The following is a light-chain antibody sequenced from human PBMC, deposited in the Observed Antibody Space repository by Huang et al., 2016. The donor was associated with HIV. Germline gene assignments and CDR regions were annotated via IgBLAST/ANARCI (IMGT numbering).Light chain of an antibody. J-gene: IGKJ5*01. CDR3: QQRSNGPPIT. V-gene: IGKV3-11*01. CDR1: QSVNRY. CDR2: DAS. Sequence: EIVLTQSPTTLSLSPGERATLSCRASQSVNRYLAWYQQNPGQAPRLLIYDASNRATGIPAGFSGSGSVTDFTLTISSLEPEDFAVYYCQQRSNGPPITFGQGTRLEIK.